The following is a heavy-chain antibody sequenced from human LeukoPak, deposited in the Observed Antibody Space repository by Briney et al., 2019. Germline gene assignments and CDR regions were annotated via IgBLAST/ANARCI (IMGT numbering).Heavy chain of an antibody. CDR1: GFTFSSYW. CDR2: IKQDGSEK. D-gene: IGHD2-2*03. J-gene: IGHJ4*02. Sequence: GGSLRLSCAASGFTFSSYWMSWVRQAPGKGLEWVANIKQDGSEKYYVDSVKGRFTISRDNAKNSLYPQMNSLRAEDTAVYYCARVEIVVVPAVPNFDHWGQGTLVTVSS. V-gene: IGHV3-7*01. CDR3: ARVEIVVVPAVPNFDH.